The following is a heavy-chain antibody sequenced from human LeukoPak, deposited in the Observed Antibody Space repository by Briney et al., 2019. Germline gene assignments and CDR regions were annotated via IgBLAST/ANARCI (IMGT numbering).Heavy chain of an antibody. CDR3: ARDSGYELT. Sequence: SETLSLTCTVSGGSISSSSYYWSWIRQPAGKGLEWIGRIYTSGSTNYNPSLKSRVTMSVDTSNNQFSLKLSSVTAADTAVYYCARDSGYELTWGQGTLVTVSS. CDR1: GGSISSSSYY. CDR2: IYTSGST. V-gene: IGHV4-61*02. J-gene: IGHJ4*02. D-gene: IGHD5-12*01.